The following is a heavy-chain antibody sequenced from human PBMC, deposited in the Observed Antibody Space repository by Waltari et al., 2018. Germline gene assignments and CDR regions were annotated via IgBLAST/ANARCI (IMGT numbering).Heavy chain of an antibody. D-gene: IGHD2-15*01. V-gene: IGHV3-33*01. J-gene: IGHJ4*02. CDR2: RGHDGSNE. CDR1: GCPFSRFG. Sequence: QVQLVESGGGVVQPGRSLRLSCAASGCPFSRFGMHWVRQAPGKGLEWGAVRGHDGSNEYYVDSVKGRFTISRDNSKNTLYLQMNSLRAEDSAVYYCASQSTTLFDYWGQGTLVTVSS. CDR3: ASQSTTLFDY.